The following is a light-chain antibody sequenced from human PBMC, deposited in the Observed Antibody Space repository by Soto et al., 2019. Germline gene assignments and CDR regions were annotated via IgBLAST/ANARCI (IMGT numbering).Light chain of an antibody. CDR2: EVS. J-gene: IGLJ1*01. V-gene: IGLV2-14*01. CDR3: SSYTTSNTYV. Sequence: QSALTQPASVSGYAGQSITIACTGRSSDVGGYNYVSWYQHHPGKAPKFMIYEVSRRPSGVSNRFSGSKSGNTASLTVSGLQAEDEADYYCSSYTTSNTYVFGTGTKVTV. CDR1: SSDVGGYNY.